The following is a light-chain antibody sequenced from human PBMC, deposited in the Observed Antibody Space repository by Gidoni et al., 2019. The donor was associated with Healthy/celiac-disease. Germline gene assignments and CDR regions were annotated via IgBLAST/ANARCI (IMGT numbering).Light chain of an antibody. Sequence: EIVLTQSTVTLSLSPGERATLSCRASQSVSSSYLACYQQKPGQAPRLLIYVSSSRATCIPDRFSGSGCGTDSTLTISLLDPEAFAVYSCQQYGSSPRGFTFGPGTKVDIK. CDR3: QQYGSSPRGFT. J-gene: IGKJ3*01. CDR1: QSVSSSY. CDR2: VSS. V-gene: IGKV3-20*01.